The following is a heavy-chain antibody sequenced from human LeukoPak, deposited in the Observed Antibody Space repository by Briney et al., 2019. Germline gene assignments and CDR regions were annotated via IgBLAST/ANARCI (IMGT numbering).Heavy chain of an antibody. V-gene: IGHV3-7*03. CDR2: IKQDGSEK. Sequence: GGSLRLSCVASGFTFTSYWMSWVRQAPGKGLEWVANIKQDGSEKYYVDSVKGRFTISRDNAKNSLYLQMNSLRAEDTAVYYCARRYFDLWGCGTLVTVSS. CDR3: ARRYFDL. J-gene: IGHJ2*01. CDR1: GFTFTSYW.